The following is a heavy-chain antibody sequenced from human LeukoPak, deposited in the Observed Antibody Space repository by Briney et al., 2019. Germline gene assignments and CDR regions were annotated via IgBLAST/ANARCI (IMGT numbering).Heavy chain of an antibody. CDR3: ARGGPVGATSFDY. Sequence: PPGRSLRLSCAASGFTFSSYAMHWVRQAPGKGLEWVAVISYDGSNKYYADSVKGRFTISRDNSKNTLYLQMNSLRAEDTAVYYCARGGPVGATSFDYWGQGTLVIVSS. J-gene: IGHJ4*02. CDR1: GFTFSSYA. V-gene: IGHV3-30-3*01. D-gene: IGHD1-26*01. CDR2: ISYDGSNK.